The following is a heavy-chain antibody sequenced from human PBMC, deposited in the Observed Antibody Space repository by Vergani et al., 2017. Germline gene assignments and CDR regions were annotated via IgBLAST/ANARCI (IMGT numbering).Heavy chain of an antibody. J-gene: IGHJ5*02. CDR1: GGSISSSSYY. V-gene: IGHV4-39*07. CDR3: ARRRFGRIRSVDP. Sequence: QLQLQESGPGLVKPSETLSLTCTVSGGSISSSSYYWGWIRQPPGKGLEWIGEINHSGSTNYNPSLKSRVTISVDTSKNQFSLELSSVTAADTAVYYCARRRFGRIRSVDPWGQGTLVTVSS. CDR2: INHSGST. D-gene: IGHD2-15*01.